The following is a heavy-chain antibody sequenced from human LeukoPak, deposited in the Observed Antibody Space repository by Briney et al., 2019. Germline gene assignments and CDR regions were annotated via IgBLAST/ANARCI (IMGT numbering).Heavy chain of an antibody. V-gene: IGHV1-2*02. CDR3: ARLTTMIVVVSQGGGAFDI. Sequence: GASVKVSCKASGYTFTSYGISWVRQAPGQGLEWMGWINPNSGGTNYAQKFQGRVTMTRDTSISTAYMELSRLRSDDTAVYYCARLTTMIVVVSQGGGAFDIWGQGTMVTVSS. CDR2: INPNSGGT. D-gene: IGHD3-22*01. J-gene: IGHJ3*02. CDR1: GYTFTSYG.